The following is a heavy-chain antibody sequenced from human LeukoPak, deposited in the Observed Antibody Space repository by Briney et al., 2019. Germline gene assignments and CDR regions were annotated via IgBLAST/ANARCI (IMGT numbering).Heavy chain of an antibody. J-gene: IGHJ4*02. CDR2: IYYSGST. CDR1: GGSISSYY. D-gene: IGHD6-19*01. V-gene: IGHV4-59*01. Sequence: SETLSLTCTVSGGSISSYYWSWIRQPPGKGLEWIGYIYYSGSTNYNPSLKGRVTISVDSSKNQFALKRRSVTAADTAVYHCARGGWYDDFWGQGTLVTVSS. CDR3: ARGGWYDDF.